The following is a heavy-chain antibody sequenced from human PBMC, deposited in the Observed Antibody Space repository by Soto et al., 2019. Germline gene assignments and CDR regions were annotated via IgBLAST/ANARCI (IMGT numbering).Heavy chain of an antibody. J-gene: IGHJ3*01. CDR3: ARVAGDGDYDDAFDL. V-gene: IGHV1-69*12. CDR2: IIPIFGTA. D-gene: IGHD4-17*01. CDR1: GGTFSSYA. Sequence: QVQLVQSGAEVKKPGSSVKVSCKASGGTFSSYAISWVRQAPGQGLEWMGGIIPIFGTANYAQKFQGRVPITADESTSTDYMELSSLRSEDTAVYYCARVAGDGDYDDAFDLWGQGTMVTVSS.